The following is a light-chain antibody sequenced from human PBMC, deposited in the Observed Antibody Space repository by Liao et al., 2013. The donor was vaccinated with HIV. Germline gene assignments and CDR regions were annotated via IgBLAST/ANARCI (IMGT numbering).Light chain of an antibody. CDR2: QDS. V-gene: IGLV3-1*01. Sequence: SYELSQSPSVSVSPGQTANITCSGETLGDKYVCWYRQKPGQSPVLVIYQDSKQASGIPERFSGSNSGNTATLTISGTQAMDEADYYCQAWDSSTYVFGPGTRVTVL. CDR1: TLGDKY. J-gene: IGLJ1*01. CDR3: QAWDSSTYV.